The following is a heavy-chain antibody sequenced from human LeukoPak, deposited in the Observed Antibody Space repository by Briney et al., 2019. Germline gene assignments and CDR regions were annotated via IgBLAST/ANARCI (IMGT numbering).Heavy chain of an antibody. CDR2: IDWDDDK. V-gene: IGHV2-70*12. D-gene: IGHD4-17*01. CDR1: GFSLSTSGMC. CDR3: AHRGQYGDYGFG. J-gene: IGHJ4*02. Sequence: SGPALVKPTQPLTLTCTFSGFSLSTSGMCVSWIRQPPGKALEWLARIDWDDDKYYRTSLKSRLTITKDTSKNQVVLTMTNMDPVDTATYYCAHRGQYGDYGFGWGQGTLVTVSS.